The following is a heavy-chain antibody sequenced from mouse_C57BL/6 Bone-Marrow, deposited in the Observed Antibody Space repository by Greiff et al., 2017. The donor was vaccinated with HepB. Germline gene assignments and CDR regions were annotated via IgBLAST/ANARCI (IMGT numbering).Heavy chain of an antibody. V-gene: IGHV1-74*01. D-gene: IGHD1-1*01. J-gene: IGHJ2*01. CDR3: AIMESYYGSSYRFDY. CDR1: GYTFTSYW. Sequence: VQLQQPGAELVKPGASVKVSCKASGYTFTSYWMHWVKQRPGQGLEWIGRIHPSDSDTNYNQKFKGKATLTVDKSSSTAYMQLSSLTSEDSAVYYWAIMESYYGSSYRFDYWGQGTTLTVSS. CDR2: IHPSDSDT.